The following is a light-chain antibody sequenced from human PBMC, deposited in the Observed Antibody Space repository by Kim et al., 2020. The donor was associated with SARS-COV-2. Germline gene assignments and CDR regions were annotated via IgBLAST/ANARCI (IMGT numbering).Light chain of an antibody. CDR3: CSYAGSFTLV. J-gene: IGLJ3*02. CDR1: SSDVGSYDL. V-gene: IGLV2-23*02. CDR2: DVT. Sequence: QSALTQPASVSGSPGQSITISCTGTSSDVGSYDLVSWYQQHPGKAPKLMIYDVTKGPPGVSNRFSGSKFGNTASLTISGLQAEDEADYYCCSYAGSFTLVFGGGTQLTVL.